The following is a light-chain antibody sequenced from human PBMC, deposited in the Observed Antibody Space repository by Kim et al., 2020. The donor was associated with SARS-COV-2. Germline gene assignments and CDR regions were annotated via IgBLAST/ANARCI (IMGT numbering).Light chain of an antibody. CDR2: DAS. CDR1: QVISSW. CDR3: QQYSAYPIP. Sequence: DIQMTQSPSSLSASVGDRVTLTCRASQVISSWLAWYQQKPEKGPKSLIYDASTLQSGVPSRFSGSGSGTDFTLTISSLQPEDFGTYYCQQYSAYPIPFGQGARLEIK. J-gene: IGKJ5*01. V-gene: IGKV1D-16*01.